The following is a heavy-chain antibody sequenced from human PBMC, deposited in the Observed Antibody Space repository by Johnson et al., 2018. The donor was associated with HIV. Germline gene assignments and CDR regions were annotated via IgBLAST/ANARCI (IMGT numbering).Heavy chain of an antibody. Sequence: QMLLVESGGGVVQPGRSLRLSCAASGFTFSNSDMNWVHQAPGKGLEWVAFIRYDGSNTYYGDSMKGRLTISRDNSKNTLFLQMNSLRAGDTAVYYCARVPNDAFDIWGQGTMVTVSS. CDR3: ARVPNDAFDI. CDR1: GFTFSNSD. CDR2: IRYDGSNT. J-gene: IGHJ3*02. V-gene: IGHV3-33*01.